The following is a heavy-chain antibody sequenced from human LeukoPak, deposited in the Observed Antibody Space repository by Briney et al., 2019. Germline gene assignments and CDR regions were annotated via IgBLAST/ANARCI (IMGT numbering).Heavy chain of an antibody. V-gene: IGHV3-7*03. D-gene: IGHD2-2*01. CDR3: AGFLGYCSSTSCYYYGMDV. J-gene: IGHJ6*04. Sequence: GGSLRLSCAASGFTFSSYWMSWVRQAPGKGLEWVANIKQDGSEKYYVDSVKGRFTISRDNAKNSLYLQMNSLRAEDTAVYYCAGFLGYCSSTSCYYYGMDVWGKGTTVTVPS. CDR1: GFTFSSYW. CDR2: IKQDGSEK.